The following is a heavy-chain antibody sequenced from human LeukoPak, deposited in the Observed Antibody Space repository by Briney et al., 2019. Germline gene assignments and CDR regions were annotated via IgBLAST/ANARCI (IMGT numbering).Heavy chain of an antibody. CDR2: INSGGDTI. CDR3: RGGSGWTFNH. V-gene: IGHV3-11*01. J-gene: IGHJ4*02. D-gene: IGHD2/OR15-2a*01. CDR1: GFSFSDNF. Sequence: GGSLRLSCTASGFSFSDNFMGWLRQAPGKGLEWVSYINSGGDTIHYSGAVKGRFSISRDNSKRLLYLHMSRLRIDDTALCCARGGSGWTFNHWGQGTLVSVSS.